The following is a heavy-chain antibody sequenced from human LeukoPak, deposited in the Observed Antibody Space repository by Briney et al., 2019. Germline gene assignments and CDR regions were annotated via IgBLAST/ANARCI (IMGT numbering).Heavy chain of an antibody. V-gene: IGHV3-21*01. D-gene: IGHD1-26*01. Sequence: GGSLRLSCAASGFTFSSFNMNWVRQAPGKAMEWVSSITSSGTHIFYADSVRGRFTISRDNAKISLYLQMDSLGPDDTAVYYCARDPYSGNYGNDYYYYMDVWGKGTTVTISS. J-gene: IGHJ6*03. CDR3: ARDPYSGNYGNDYYYYMDV. CDR2: ITSSGTHI. CDR1: GFTFSSFN.